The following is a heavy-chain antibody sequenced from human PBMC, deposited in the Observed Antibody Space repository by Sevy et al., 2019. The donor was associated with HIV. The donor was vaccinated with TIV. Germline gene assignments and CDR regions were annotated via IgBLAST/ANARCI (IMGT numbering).Heavy chain of an antibody. CDR2: TYYRSKWYN. CDR1: GDSVSSNSAA. V-gene: IGHV6-1*01. J-gene: IGHJ4*02. Sequence: KQSQTLSLTCAISGDSVSSNSAAGNWIRQSPSRGLEWLGRTYYRSKWYNDYAVSVKSRITINPDTSKNQFSLQLNSVSPEDTAVYYCARGYRPYSSGWLYYFDYWGQGTLVTVSS. D-gene: IGHD6-19*01. CDR3: ARGYRPYSSGWLYYFDY.